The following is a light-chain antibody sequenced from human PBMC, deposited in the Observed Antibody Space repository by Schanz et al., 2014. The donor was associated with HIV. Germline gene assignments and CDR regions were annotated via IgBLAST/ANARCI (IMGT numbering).Light chain of an antibody. CDR3: CSYAGSYTI. V-gene: IGLV2-14*03. CDR2: DVS. CDR1: SSDVGSYNY. J-gene: IGLJ2*01. Sequence: QSVLTQPASVSGSPGQSITISCTGTSSDVGSYNYVSWYQHHPDKAPKLMIYDVSNRPSGASNRFSGSKSGNTASLTISGVQAEDAADYYCCSYAGSYTIFGGGTKLTVL.